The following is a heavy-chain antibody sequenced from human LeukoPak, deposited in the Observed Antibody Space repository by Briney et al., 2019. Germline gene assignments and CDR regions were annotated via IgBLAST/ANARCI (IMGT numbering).Heavy chain of an antibody. V-gene: IGHV4-4*07. CDR2: IYSSGST. CDR3: YGGNAEYFQH. J-gene: IGHJ1*01. CDR1: GGSISSYY. Sequence: SETLSLTCTVSGGSISSYYWSWIRQPAGKGLEWIGRIYSSGSTNYNPSLKSRVTMSLDTSKNQFSLKLSSVTAVDTAVYYCYGGNAEYFQHWGQGTLVTVSS. D-gene: IGHD4-23*01.